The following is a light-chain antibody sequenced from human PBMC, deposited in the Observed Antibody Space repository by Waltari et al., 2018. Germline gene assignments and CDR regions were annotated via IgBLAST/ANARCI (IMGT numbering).Light chain of an antibody. J-gene: IGKJ4*01. Sequence: DIAMTQSPDSLAVSLGERATIDCKSSQSVLYSSNNKNYLAWYQQKPGQTPKLLIYWASTRESGVPDRFRGSGSGTDFTLTISSLQAEDVAVYYCQQYYTFPITFGGGTKVEI. CDR3: QQYYTFPIT. CDR2: WAS. CDR1: QSVLYSSNNKNY. V-gene: IGKV4-1*01.